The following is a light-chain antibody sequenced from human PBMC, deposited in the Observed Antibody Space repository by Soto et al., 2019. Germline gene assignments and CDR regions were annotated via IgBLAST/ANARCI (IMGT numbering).Light chain of an antibody. Sequence: DIQMTQAPSSLSASVGDRVTITCRARQDISTYLAWYQQKPGKVPKLLISAAYTLQSGVPPRFSGSGSGTDFTLPISSLQPEDVANYYCQKYDNAPLTFGGGTKVEIK. CDR3: QKYDNAPLT. V-gene: IGKV1-27*01. J-gene: IGKJ4*01. CDR1: QDISTY. CDR2: AAY.